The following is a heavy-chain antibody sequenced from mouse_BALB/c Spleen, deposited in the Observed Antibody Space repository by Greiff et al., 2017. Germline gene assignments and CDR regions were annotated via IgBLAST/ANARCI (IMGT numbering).Heavy chain of an antibody. V-gene: IGHV2-6-7*01. CDR3: AREDSSGYEDYAMDY. D-gene: IGHD3-2*01. J-gene: IGHJ4*01. CDR1: GFSLTGYG. CDR2: IWGDGST. Sequence: VKLMESGPGLVAPSQSLSITCTVSGFSLTGYGVNWVRQPPGKGLEWLGMIWGDGSTDYNSALKSRLSISKDNSKSQVFLKMNSLQTDDTARYYCAREDSSGYEDYAMDYWGQGTSVTVSS.